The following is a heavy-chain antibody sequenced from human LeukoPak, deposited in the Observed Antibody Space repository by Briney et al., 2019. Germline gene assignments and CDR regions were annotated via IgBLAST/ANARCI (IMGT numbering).Heavy chain of an antibody. CDR3: ARERLVGANAFDI. CDR2: ISRSGSTK. Sequence: GGSLRLSCAASGFTFSDYNMRWIRQAPGKGLEWVSSISRSGSTKYYADSVKGRFTISRDNAKNSLFLQMNSLRAEDTAVYYCARERLVGANAFDIWGQGTMVTVSS. CDR1: GFTFSDYN. J-gene: IGHJ3*02. D-gene: IGHD1-26*01. V-gene: IGHV3-11*01.